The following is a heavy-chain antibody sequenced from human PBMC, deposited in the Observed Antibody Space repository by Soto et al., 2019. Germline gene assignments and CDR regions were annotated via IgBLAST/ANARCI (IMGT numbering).Heavy chain of an antibody. Sequence: QVQLVESGGGVVQPGRSLRLSCAASGFTLSSYGMHWVRQAPGKGLEWVAVIWYDGSNKYYADSVKGRFTISRDNSKNTLYLQMNSLRAEDTAVYYCARGTYYYDISWFDPWGQGTLVTVSS. CDR1: GFTLSSYG. CDR3: ARGTYYYDISWFDP. D-gene: IGHD3-22*01. V-gene: IGHV3-33*01. CDR2: IWYDGSNK. J-gene: IGHJ5*02.